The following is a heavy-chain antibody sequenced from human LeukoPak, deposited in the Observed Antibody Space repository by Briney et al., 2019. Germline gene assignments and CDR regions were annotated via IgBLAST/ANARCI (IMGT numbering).Heavy chain of an antibody. V-gene: IGHV3-30*02. J-gene: IGHJ4*02. CDR2: IRYDGSNK. Sequence: RPGGSLRLSCAASGFTFSGYAMNWVRQAPGKGLEWVAFIRYDGSNKYYADSVKGRFTISRDNSKNTLYLQMNSLRAEDTAVYYCAKDYGSGSSYDYWGQGTLVTVSS. D-gene: IGHD3-10*01. CDR1: GFTFSGYA. CDR3: AKDYGSGSSYDY.